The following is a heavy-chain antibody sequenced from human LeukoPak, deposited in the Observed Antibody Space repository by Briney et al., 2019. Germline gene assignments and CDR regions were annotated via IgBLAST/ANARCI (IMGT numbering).Heavy chain of an antibody. V-gene: IGHV4-38-2*01. J-gene: IGHJ4*02. CDR2: IYDSGST. CDR1: GYSISGGYY. D-gene: IGHD5-12*01. Sequence: SETLSLTCAVSGYSISGGYYWGWIRQPPGKGLEWIGSIYDSGSTYYNPSLKSRVTISVDTSKNQFSLKLSSVTAADTAVYYCARLAYVVAQYYFDYWGQGTLVTVSS. CDR3: ARLAYVVAQYYFDY.